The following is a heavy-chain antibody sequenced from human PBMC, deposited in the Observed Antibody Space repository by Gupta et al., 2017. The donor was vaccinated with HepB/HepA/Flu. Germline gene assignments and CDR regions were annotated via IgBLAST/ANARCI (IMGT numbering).Heavy chain of an antibody. J-gene: IGHJ6*03. V-gene: IGHV1-46*01. D-gene: IGHD5-12*01. CDR2: INPSGGST. Sequence: QVQLVQSGAEVKKPGASVKVSCKASGYTFTSYYMHWVRQAPGQGLEWMGIINPSGGSTSYAQKFQGRVTMTRDTSTSTVYMELSSLRSEDTAVYYCARDSGYPVYYYYMDVWGKGTTVTVSS. CDR3: ARDSGYPVYYYYMDV. CDR1: GYTFTSYY.